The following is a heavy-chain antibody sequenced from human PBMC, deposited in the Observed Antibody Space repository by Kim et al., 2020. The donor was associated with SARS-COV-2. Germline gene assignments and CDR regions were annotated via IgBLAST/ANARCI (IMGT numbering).Heavy chain of an antibody. V-gene: IGHV4-34*01. D-gene: IGHD1-1*01. CDR2: INHSGST. CDR1: GGSFSGYY. Sequence: SETLSLTCTVYGGSFSGYYWSWIRQPPGKGLEWIGEINHSGSTNYNPDLKSRVTISVDTSKNQSSLKLSYVTAADTAVCYCREAAFNHQLNYWGQGTL. CDR3: REAAFNHQLNY. J-gene: IGHJ4*02.